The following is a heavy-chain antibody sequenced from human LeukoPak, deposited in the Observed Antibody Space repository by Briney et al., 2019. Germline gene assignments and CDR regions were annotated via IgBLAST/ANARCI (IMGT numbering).Heavy chain of an antibody. J-gene: IGHJ4*02. CDR3: ARWFCSGGNCYGEIDY. Sequence: SETLSLTCAVYGGSFSGYYWSWSRQPPGKGLEWIGEISHSGSTNYNPSLKSRVTMSVDTPKNQFSLKLSSVTAADTAVYYCARWFCSGGNCYGEIDYWGQGTLVTVSS. CDR2: ISHSGST. CDR1: GGSFSGYY. V-gene: IGHV4-34*01. D-gene: IGHD2-15*01.